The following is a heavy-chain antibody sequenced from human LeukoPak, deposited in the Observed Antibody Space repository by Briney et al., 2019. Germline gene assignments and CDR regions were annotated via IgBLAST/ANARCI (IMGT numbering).Heavy chain of an antibody. Sequence: PSETLSLTCAVSGGSISSSNWWSWVRQPPGKGLEWIGEIYHSGSTNYNPSLKSRVTISVDKSKNQFSLKLSSVTAADTAVYYCAGRTVGSYYWDKEYFDYWGQGTLVTVSS. J-gene: IGHJ4*02. V-gene: IGHV4-4*02. CDR1: GGSISSSNW. D-gene: IGHD1-26*01. CDR2: IYHSGST. CDR3: AGRTVGSYYWDKEYFDY.